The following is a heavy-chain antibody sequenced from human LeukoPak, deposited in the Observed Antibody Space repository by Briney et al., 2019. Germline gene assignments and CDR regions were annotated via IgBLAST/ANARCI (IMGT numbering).Heavy chain of an antibody. CDR2: IYYSGST. CDR1: GGSISSDY. CDR3: ARGQSSRHDY. Sequence: SETLSLTCTVSGGSISSDYWSWVRQPPGKGLEWIGYIYYSGSTNYNPSLKSRVTISVDTSKNQFALKLSSVTAADTAVYYCARGQSSRHDYWGQGTLVTVSS. J-gene: IGHJ4*02. V-gene: IGHV4-59*01. D-gene: IGHD6-13*01.